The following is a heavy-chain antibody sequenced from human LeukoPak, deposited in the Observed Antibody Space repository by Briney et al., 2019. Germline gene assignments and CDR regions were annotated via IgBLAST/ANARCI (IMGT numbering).Heavy chain of an antibody. CDR2: ISSSSSTI. CDR3: ASWSPEGSLYYDILTAPLDDY. J-gene: IGHJ4*02. D-gene: IGHD3-9*01. V-gene: IGHV3-48*01. Sequence: PGGSLRLSCAASGFTFSSYSMNWVRQAPGKGLEWVSYISSSSSTIYYADSVKGRFTISRDNAKNSLYLQMNSLRAEDTAVYYCASWSPEGSLYYDILTAPLDDYWGQGTLVTVSS. CDR1: GFTFSSYS.